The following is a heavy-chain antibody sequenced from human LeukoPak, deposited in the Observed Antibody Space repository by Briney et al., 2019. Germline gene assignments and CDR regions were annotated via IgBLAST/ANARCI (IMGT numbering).Heavy chain of an antibody. CDR1: GYTLTELF. D-gene: IGHD3-22*01. Sequence: ASVKVSCKVSGYTLTELFVHWVRQTPGKGLEWMGSFDSEEGEALYAQKFQGRVTMTEDTSTDTAYVELSTLGSEDTAVYYCATQTDSRGYTYWGQGTQVAVTS. V-gene: IGHV1-24*01. J-gene: IGHJ4*02. CDR2: FDSEEGEA. CDR3: ATQTDSRGYTY.